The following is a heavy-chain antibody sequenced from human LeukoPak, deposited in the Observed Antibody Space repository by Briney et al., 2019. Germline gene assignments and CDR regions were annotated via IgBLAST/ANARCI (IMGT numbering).Heavy chain of an antibody. CDR3: ARDGTSTDDY. Sequence: ASVKVSCKTSGGTFSSSAITWVRQAPGQGLEWMGWISGNNDNPNYGQKFQGRFTVTTDSSTNTAYMELRDLRFDDTAVYYCARDGTSTDDYWGQGTLVTVSS. CDR1: GGTFSSSA. D-gene: IGHD2-2*01. V-gene: IGHV1-18*01. J-gene: IGHJ4*02. CDR2: ISGNNDNP.